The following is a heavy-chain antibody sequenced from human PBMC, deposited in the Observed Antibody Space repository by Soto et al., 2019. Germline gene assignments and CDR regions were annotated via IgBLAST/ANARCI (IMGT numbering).Heavy chain of an antibody. CDR1: GGTFSSYG. CDR3: ATEGLPNYCYYGMAV. Sequence: QVQLVQSGAEVKKPGSSVKVSCKASGGTFSSYGISWVRQAPGQGLEWMGGIIPIFGTADYAQKFQGRGTIIAEESTSTAYMELCSLRSEDTAVYYCATEGLPNYCYYGMAVWGQGTTVTASS. J-gene: IGHJ6*02. CDR2: IIPIFGTA. V-gene: IGHV1-69*12.